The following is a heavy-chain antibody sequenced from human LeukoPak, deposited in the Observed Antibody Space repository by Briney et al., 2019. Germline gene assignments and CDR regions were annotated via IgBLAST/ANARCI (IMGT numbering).Heavy chain of an antibody. V-gene: IGHV1-18*01. J-gene: IGHJ4*02. CDR1: GYTFTSYG. Sequence: ASVKVSCKASGYTFTSYGISWVRQAPGQGLEWMGWISAYNGNTNYAQKLQGRVTITADESTSTAYMELSSLRSEDTAVYYCARDPLRIAAAGTGDYWGQGTLVTVSS. CDR2: ISAYNGNT. CDR3: ARDPLRIAAAGTGDY. D-gene: IGHD6-13*01.